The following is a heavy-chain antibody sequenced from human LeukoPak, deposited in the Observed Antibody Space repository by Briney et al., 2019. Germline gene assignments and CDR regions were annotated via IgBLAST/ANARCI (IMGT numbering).Heavy chain of an antibody. CDR2: ISYDGSNK. J-gene: IGHJ2*01. CDR3: AKNRPFNEATVTNGVNDWYFDL. D-gene: IGHD4-17*01. V-gene: IGHV3-30*18. Sequence: GGSLRLSCAASGFTFSSYGMHWVRQAPGKGLEWVAVISYDGSNKYYADSVKGRFTISRDNSKNTLYLQMNSLRAEDTAVYYCAKNRPFNEATVTNGVNDWYFDLWGRGTLVTVSS. CDR1: GFTFSSYG.